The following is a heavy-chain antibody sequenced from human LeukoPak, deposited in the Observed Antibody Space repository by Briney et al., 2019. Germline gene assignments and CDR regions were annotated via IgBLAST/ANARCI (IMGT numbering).Heavy chain of an antibody. J-gene: IGHJ4*02. V-gene: IGHV3-23*01. D-gene: IGHD2-15*01. CDR3: AKDHCGGGDCYSTFDS. CDR1: GFTYSSYA. Sequence: GGSLRLSCTASGFTYSSYAMSWVRQAPGKGLEWVSAISGSGGSTYYADSVKGRFTISRDNSKKTLYLQMNSLRAEDTAIYYCAKDHCGGGDCYSTFDSWGQGTLVTVSS. CDR2: ISGSGGST.